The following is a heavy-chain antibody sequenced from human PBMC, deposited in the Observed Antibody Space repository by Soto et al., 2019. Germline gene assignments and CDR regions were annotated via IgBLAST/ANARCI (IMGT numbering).Heavy chain of an antibody. CDR2: IIPSDGST. CDR3: ARGGPQLATIGSFDY. Sequence: ASVKVSCKAFGYTFTNYYMHWVRQAPGQGLEWIGRIIPSDGSTHYAQKFQDRVIMTRDTSTSTVYMELNSLGSDDSAVYFCARGGPQLATIGSFDYWGQGTLVTVSS. CDR1: GYTFTNYY. D-gene: IGHD1-1*01. V-gene: IGHV1-46*01. J-gene: IGHJ4*02.